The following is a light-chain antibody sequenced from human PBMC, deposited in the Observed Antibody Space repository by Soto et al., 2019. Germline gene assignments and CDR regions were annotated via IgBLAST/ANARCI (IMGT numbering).Light chain of an antibody. CDR2: GAS. Sequence: EIVLTQSPGTLSLSPGERATISCRASQSVSSSYLAWYQQKPGQAPRLLISGASSRATGIPDRFSGGGSGTDFTLTISRLEPEDFAVYYCQQYGSSLYTFGQGTKLEIK. J-gene: IGKJ2*01. CDR1: QSVSSSY. CDR3: QQYGSSLYT. V-gene: IGKV3-20*01.